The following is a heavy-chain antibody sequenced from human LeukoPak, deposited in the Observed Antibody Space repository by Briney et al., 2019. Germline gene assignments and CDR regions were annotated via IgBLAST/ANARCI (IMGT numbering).Heavy chain of an antibody. J-gene: IGHJ4*02. Sequence: SETLSLTCTVSGDSISGSAYYWGWIRQFPGQVLEWIGYIYSGGSTYYNPALKNRLIMAIDTSKNQFSLGLTSVTAADTAVYYCARAAAAAPDVWGQGTLVTVSS. CDR3: ARAAAAAPDV. CDR1: GDSISGSAYY. V-gene: IGHV4-31*03. CDR2: IYSGGST. D-gene: IGHD6-13*01.